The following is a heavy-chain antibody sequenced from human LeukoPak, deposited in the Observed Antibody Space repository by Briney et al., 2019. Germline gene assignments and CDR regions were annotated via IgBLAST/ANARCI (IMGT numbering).Heavy chain of an antibody. V-gene: IGHV4-4*07. CDR3: ARDIAVAATDYYYYMDV. Sequence: SETLSLTCTVSGGSISSYYWGWIRQPAGKGLEWIGRIYTSGSTNYNPSLKSRVTMSVDTSKNQFSLKLSSVTAADTAVYYCARDIAVAATDYYYYMDVWSKGTTVTVSS. CDR1: GGSISSYY. J-gene: IGHJ6*03. CDR2: IYTSGST. D-gene: IGHD6-19*01.